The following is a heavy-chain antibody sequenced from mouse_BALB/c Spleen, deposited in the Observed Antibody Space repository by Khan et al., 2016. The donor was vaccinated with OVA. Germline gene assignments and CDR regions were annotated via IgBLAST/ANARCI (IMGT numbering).Heavy chain of an antibody. CDR2: IYPFNDGT. Sequence: VPLQQSGPELVKPGASVKMSCTASGYTFTSSVIHWVRQKSGQGLDWIGYIYPFNDGTKYNEKFESKATLTSDNTSSTAYMERSSLTEEDSAASYCALNYRSDVYFDSWGQGTTLTVSS. V-gene: IGHV1S136*01. J-gene: IGHJ2*01. D-gene: IGHD2-14*01. CDR3: ALNYRSDVYFDS. CDR1: GYTFTSSV.